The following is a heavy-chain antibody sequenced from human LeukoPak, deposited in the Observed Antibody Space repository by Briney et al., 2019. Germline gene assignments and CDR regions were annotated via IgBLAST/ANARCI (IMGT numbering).Heavy chain of an antibody. J-gene: IGHJ4*02. D-gene: IGHD3-22*01. CDR3: AMYYYDSSGYYFFDY. V-gene: IGHV1-69*04. Sequence: ASVKVSCKASGGTFSSYAISWVRQAPGQGLEWMGRIIPILGIANYAQKFQGRVTITADKSTSTAYMELSSLRSEDTAVYYCAMYYYDSSGYYFFDYWGQGTLVTVSS. CDR2: IIPILGIA. CDR1: GGTFSSYA.